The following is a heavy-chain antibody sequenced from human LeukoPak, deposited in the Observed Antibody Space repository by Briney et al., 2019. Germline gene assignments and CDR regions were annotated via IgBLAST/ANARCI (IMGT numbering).Heavy chain of an antibody. V-gene: IGHV3-30-3*01. J-gene: IGHJ4*02. Sequence: GRSLRLSCAASGFTFSSYAMHWVRQAPGKGLEWVAVISYDGSNKYYADSVKGRFTISRDNSKNTLYLQMNSLRAEDTAVYYCARGESPWLVPIYYFDYWGQGTLVTVSS. CDR1: GFTFSSYA. CDR3: ARGESPWLVPIYYFDY. CDR2: ISYDGSNK. D-gene: IGHD6-19*01.